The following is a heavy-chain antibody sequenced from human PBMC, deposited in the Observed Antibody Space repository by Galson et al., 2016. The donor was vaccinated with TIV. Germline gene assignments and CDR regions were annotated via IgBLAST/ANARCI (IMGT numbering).Heavy chain of an antibody. CDR2: IIPILGLT. CDR3: AFTMTTITSVDY. Sequence: SVKVSCKASGGTFNSYGISWVRQAPGQGPECMGRIIPILGLTNYAQKFQGRVTITADTSTNIAYMELSSLRSEDTAVYFCAFTMTTITSVDYWGQGTLVTVSS. CDR1: GGTFNSYG. J-gene: IGHJ4*02. D-gene: IGHD4-11*01. V-gene: IGHV1-69*04.